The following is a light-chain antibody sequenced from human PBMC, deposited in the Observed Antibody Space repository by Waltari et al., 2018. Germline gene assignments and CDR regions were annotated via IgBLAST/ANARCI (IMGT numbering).Light chain of an antibody. J-gene: IGLJ2*01. CDR3: LSYTSSITFV. CDR1: SNAVGNSKH. CDR2: EVT. V-gene: IGLV2-23*02. Sequence: QPALTQPASVSGSPGQSITISCTGTSNAVGNSKHVCWYQQHPGKAPKLIISEVTERPSGGSDRFSGSKSGNTASLTISGLQAEDEADYYCLSYTSSITFVFGGGTKLSVL.